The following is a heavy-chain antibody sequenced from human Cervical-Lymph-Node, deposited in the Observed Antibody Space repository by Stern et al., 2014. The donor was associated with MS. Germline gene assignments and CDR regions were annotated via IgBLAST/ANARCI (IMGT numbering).Heavy chain of an antibody. CDR3: ARAVRELGT. CDR1: GFTFSNYW. V-gene: IGHV3-7*01. D-gene: IGHD1-7*01. CDR2: IKTDGSEN. J-gene: IGHJ5*02. Sequence: QLVQSGGGLVQPGESLRLSCAVSGFTFSNYWMTWVRQAPGKGLEWVASIKTDGSENSYVASVKGRFTISRDNAKNSLYLQMNSLRAEDTAVYYCARAVRELGTWGQGTLVTVSS.